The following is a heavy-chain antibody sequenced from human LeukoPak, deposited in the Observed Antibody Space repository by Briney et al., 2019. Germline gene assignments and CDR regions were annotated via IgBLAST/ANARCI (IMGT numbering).Heavy chain of an antibody. CDR1: GFIFDNYA. D-gene: IGHD6-13*01. CDR2: ISGFDGST. J-gene: IGHJ4*02. CDR3: ARRGGSSWSSFDY. Sequence: RGSLRLSCAASGFIFDNYAMNWVRQAPGKGLEWLTGISGFDGSTYYAASAKGRFTISRDNSENTLFLQLNNLRVEDTAVYYCARRGGSSWSSFDYWGQGSLVTVSS. V-gene: IGHV3-23*01.